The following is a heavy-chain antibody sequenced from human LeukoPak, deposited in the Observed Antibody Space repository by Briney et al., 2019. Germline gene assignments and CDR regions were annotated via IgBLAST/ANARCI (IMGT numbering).Heavy chain of an antibody. CDR2: ISYDGNGR. CDR3: ARDVNAAKNCLQYGADC. J-gene: IGHJ4*02. V-gene: IGHV3-33*01. CDR1: GFTFSRYG. D-gene: IGHD6-25*01. Sequence: GGSLRLSCEPSGFTFSRYGMHWVRQAPGKGLEWVAIISYDGNGRYYVDSVRGPFTISRDNSKNTVALQMHRLRPEDTAVYYCARDVNAAKNCLQYGADCWGQGSLVTVSS.